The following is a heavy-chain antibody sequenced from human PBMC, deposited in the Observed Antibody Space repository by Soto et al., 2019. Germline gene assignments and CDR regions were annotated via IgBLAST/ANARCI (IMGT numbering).Heavy chain of an antibody. CDR1: GYTFTSYD. J-gene: IGHJ4*02. D-gene: IGHD6-6*01. V-gene: IGHV1-8*01. Sequence: ASVKVSCKASGYTFTSYDINWVRQATGQGLEWMGWMNPNSGNTGYAQKFQGRVTMTRNTSISTAYMELNSLRSEDTAVYYCAREAEYSSSSGGYPFDYWGQGTLVTVSS. CDR3: AREAEYSSSSGGYPFDY. CDR2: MNPNSGNT.